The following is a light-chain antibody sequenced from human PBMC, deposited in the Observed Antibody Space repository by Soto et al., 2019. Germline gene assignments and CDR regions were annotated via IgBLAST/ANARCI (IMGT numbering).Light chain of an antibody. CDR2: GAS. CDR3: QQYNDWPLT. V-gene: IGKV3D-15*01. J-gene: IGKJ4*01. CDR1: QSVDSN. Sequence: EIVMTQSPATLSVSPGDGATLSCRARQSVDSNLAWYQQKPGQTPRLLIYGASTRPTGIPARFSGSRSGTELTLTIISLQSEDAAVYYFQQYNDWPLTFGGGTKVEIK.